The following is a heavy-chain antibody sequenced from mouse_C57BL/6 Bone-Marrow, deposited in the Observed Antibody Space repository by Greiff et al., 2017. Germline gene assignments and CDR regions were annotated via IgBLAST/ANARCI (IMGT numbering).Heavy chain of an antibody. CDR2: INPSTGGT. CDR3: ARRRTYYRKRGAMDY. V-gene: IGHV1-43*01. Sequence: DVQLQESGPELVKPGASVKISCKASGYSFTGYFMHWVKQSSEKSLEWIGEINPSTGGTSYNQKFKGKATLTVDKSSSTAYMQLKSLTSEDSAVYYGARRRTYYRKRGAMDYWGQGTSVTVSS. J-gene: IGHJ4*01. D-gene: IGHD2-14*01. CDR1: GYSFTGYF.